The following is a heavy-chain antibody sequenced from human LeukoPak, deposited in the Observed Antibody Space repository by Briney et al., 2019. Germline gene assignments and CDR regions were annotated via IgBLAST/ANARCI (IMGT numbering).Heavy chain of an antibody. CDR2: ISGHGAST. CDR1: GFTFSSYT. V-gene: IGHV3-23*01. CDR3: AKGRGYYDSSGLTLDY. J-gene: IGHJ4*02. Sequence: PGGSLRLSCAASGFTFSSYTMSWVRQALGKGLEWVSVISGHGASTYYADSVKGRFTISRDNSKNTLYLQMNSLRAEDTAVYYCAKGRGYYDSSGLTLDYWGQGTLVTVSS. D-gene: IGHD3-22*01.